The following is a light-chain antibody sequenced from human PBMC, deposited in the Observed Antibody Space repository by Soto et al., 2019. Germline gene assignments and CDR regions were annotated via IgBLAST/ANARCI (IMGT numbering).Light chain of an antibody. CDR2: AAS. Sequence: DIQMTQSPSSLSASVGDRVTITCRASESISNNLNWYQHKPGKAPKVLIYAASSLQSGVPSRFSGGGSGTDFILTITSLQAEDVATYYCQQSYSSLGFTFGPGTKVDL. J-gene: IGKJ3*01. CDR3: QQSYSSLGFT. V-gene: IGKV1-39*01. CDR1: ESISNN.